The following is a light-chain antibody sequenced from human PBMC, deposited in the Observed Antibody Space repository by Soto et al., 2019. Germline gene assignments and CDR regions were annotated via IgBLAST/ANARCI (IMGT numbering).Light chain of an antibody. CDR1: TSNIGSNS. V-gene: IGLV1-44*01. CDR2: SNN. Sequence: QSVLTQPPSASGTPGQRVTISCAGSTSNIGSNSVNWYQQVPGAAPKLLIYSNNQRPSGVPDRFSGSKFGTSASLAISGLQSEDEAEYYCAAWDDSLNGHYVFGAGTKLTVL. CDR3: AAWDDSLNGHYV. J-gene: IGLJ1*01.